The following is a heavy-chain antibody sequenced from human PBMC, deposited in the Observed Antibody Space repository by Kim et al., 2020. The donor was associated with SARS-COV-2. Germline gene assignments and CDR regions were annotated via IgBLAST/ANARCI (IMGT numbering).Heavy chain of an antibody. D-gene: IGHD6-19*01. Sequence: GGSLRLSCAASGFTFSTYAMSWVRQAPGMGLEWVSTIYSGGSSTFYADSVKGRFTISRDNSKNTLYLQINSLRAEDTAVYYCATTTSGWIFDYWGQGTMGTVSS. V-gene: IGHV3-23*03. J-gene: IGHJ4*02. CDR3: ATTTSGWIFDY. CDR1: GFTFSTYA. CDR2: IYSGGSST.